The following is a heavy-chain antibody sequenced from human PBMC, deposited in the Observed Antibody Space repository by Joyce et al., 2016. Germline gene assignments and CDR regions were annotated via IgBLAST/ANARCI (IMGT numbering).Heavy chain of an antibody. V-gene: IGHV3-23*01. CDR1: GFTFKNYN. D-gene: IGHD5-12*01. Sequence: EVQLLESGGGLAQPGGSLRLSCAVSGFTFKNYNMNWGRQAPGKVLEWISGSSGGGGNTHHADSVKGRFTIYRDNSKNILFLVMNSLRMEDTAVYYCARGRGSGFSELGYWGQGTLVTVSS. CDR2: SSGGGGNT. J-gene: IGHJ4*02. CDR3: ARGRGSGFSELGY.